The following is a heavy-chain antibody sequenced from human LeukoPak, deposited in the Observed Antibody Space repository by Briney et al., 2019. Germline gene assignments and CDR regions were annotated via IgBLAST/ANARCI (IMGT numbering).Heavy chain of an antibody. J-gene: IGHJ4*02. CDR2: IFYSGST. V-gene: IGHV4-34*12. Sequence: PSETLSLTRAVHGGSFSGYYWGWIRQPPGQGLEWIGTIFYSGSTYYNPSLKSRVTISVDRSKNQFSLKLSSVTAADTAVYYCARLFGTYYYGSGSHFDYWGQGTLVTVSS. CDR3: ARLFGTYYYGSGSHFDY. CDR1: GGSFSGYY. D-gene: IGHD3-10*01.